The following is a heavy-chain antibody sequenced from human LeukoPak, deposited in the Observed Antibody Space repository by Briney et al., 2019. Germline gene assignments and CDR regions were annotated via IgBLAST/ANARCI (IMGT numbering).Heavy chain of an antibody. CDR3: AKQKGYCSGGSCYYSDY. CDR2: LSGSGAST. D-gene: IGHD2-15*01. Sequence: GGSLRLSCAASGFTFSSYAMSWVRQAPGKGLEWVSTLSGSGASTSYADSVKGRFTISRDNSKDTLYLQMNSLRAEDTARYYCAKQKGYCSGGSCYYSDYWGQGTLVTVSS. J-gene: IGHJ4*02. V-gene: IGHV3-23*01. CDR1: GFTFSSYA.